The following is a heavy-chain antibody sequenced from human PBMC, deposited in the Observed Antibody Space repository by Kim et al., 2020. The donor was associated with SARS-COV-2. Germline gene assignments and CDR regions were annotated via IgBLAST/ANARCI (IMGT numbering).Heavy chain of an antibody. CDR3: AGATDWHYVGGE. CDR2: IYYSGST. CDR1: TGSVSSGGYY. D-gene: IGHD3-16*01. Sequence: SETLSLTCTVSTGSVSSGGYYWSWLRQPPGKGLEWIGYIYYSGSTNYNPSLKSRVTVSLDTSKNQFSLKLSSVTAADTAVHYCAGATDWHYVGGEWGQGT. J-gene: IGHJ4*02. V-gene: IGHV4-61*08.